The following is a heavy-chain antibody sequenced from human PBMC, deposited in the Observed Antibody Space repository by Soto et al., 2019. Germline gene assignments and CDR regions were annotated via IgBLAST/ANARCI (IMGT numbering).Heavy chain of an antibody. Sequence: PGGSLRLSFASSGFTFSSYAMHWVRQAPGKGLEWVAVISYDGSNKYYADSVKGRFTISRDNSKNTLYLQMNSLRAEDTAVYYCARDRSSVDFWSGQPMQNWFDPWGQGTLVTVSS. J-gene: IGHJ5*02. CDR1: GFTFSSYA. V-gene: IGHV3-30-3*01. CDR2: ISYDGSNK. CDR3: ARDRSSVDFWSGQPMQNWFDP. D-gene: IGHD3-3*01.